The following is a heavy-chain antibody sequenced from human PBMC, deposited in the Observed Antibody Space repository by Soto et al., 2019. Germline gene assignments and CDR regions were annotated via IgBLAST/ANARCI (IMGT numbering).Heavy chain of an antibody. Sequence: LRLSFAASGFTFDDYSMNWVRQAPGKGLEWVSYIGRTRKYVDYADSVKGRFTISRDGAKNSVFLQMNSLRDEDTAVYYCARDHNWSFDYWGQRIPVTVSS. CDR3: ARDHNWSFDY. CDR2: IGRTRKYV. CDR1: GFTFDDYS. D-gene: IGHD1-20*01. J-gene: IGHJ4*02. V-gene: IGHV3-48*02.